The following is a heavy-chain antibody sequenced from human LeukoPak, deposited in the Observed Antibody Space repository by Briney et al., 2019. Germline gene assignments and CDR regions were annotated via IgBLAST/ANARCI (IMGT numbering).Heavy chain of an antibody. CDR3: ARGVVVVPADRSYYMDV. CDR1: GYTFTSYG. CDR2: ISAYNGNT. J-gene: IGHJ6*03. D-gene: IGHD2-2*01. V-gene: IGHV1-18*01. Sequence: ASVKVSCKASGYTFTSYGISWVRQAPGQGLEWMGWISAYNGNTNYAQKLQGRVTMTTDTSTSTAYMELRSLRSDDTAVHYCARGVVVVPADRSYYMDVWGKGTTVTVSS.